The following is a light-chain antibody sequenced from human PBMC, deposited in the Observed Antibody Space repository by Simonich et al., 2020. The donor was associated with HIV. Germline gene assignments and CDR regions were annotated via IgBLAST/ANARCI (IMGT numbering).Light chain of an antibody. CDR1: SSDVGGYNY. J-gene: IGLJ3*02. CDR3: FSYAGGYWV. CDR2: DVI. V-gene: IGLV2-11*01. Sequence: QSALPQPRSVSGSPGQSVTISCTGTSSDVGGYNYVSWYHQHPGKAPKFMIYDVIKRPSGVPDRFSGSKSGNTASLTISGLQAEDEADYYCFSYAGGYWVFGGGTKLTVL.